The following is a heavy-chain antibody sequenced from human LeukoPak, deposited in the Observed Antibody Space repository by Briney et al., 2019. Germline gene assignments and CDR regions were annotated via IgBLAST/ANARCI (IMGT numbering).Heavy chain of an antibody. CDR1: GFPFSSYW. CDR2: IWYDGSNK. V-gene: IGHV3-33*08. CDR3: AREAGSGSYYNFPDS. J-gene: IGHJ5*01. D-gene: IGHD3-10*01. Sequence: PGGSLRLSCVASGFPFSSYWMTWVRQAPGKGLEWVAVIWYDGSNKYYADSVKGRFTISRDNSKNTLYLQMNSLRAEDTAVYFCAREAGSGSYYNFPDSWGQGTLVTVSS.